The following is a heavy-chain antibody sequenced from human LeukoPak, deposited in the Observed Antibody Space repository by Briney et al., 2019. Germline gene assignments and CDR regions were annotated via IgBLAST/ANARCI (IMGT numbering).Heavy chain of an antibody. CDR2: IKQDGSEK. D-gene: IGHD3-9*01. J-gene: IGHJ4*02. CDR3: AKAWAPYDILTGFDY. V-gene: IGHV3-7*03. CDR1: GFTFSSYS. Sequence: GGSLRLSCAASGFTFSSYSMNWVRQAPGKGLEWVANIKQDGSEKYYVDSVKGRFTISRDNAKNSLYLQMNSLRAEDTAVYYCAKAWAPYDILTGFDYWGQGTLVTVSS.